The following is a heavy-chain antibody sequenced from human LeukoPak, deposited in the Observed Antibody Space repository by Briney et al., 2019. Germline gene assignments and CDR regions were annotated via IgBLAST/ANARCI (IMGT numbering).Heavy chain of an antibody. D-gene: IGHD6-13*01. J-gene: IGHJ5*02. V-gene: IGHV3-30-3*01. CDR2: ISYDGSNK. CDR1: GFAFSSYA. Sequence: PGGSLRLSCAASGFAFSSYAMPWVRQAPGKGLEWVAVISYDGSNKYYADSVKGRFTISRDNSKNTLYLQMNSLRAEDTAVYYCARAPGKRGFDHWGQGTLVTVSS. CDR3: ARAPGKRGFDH.